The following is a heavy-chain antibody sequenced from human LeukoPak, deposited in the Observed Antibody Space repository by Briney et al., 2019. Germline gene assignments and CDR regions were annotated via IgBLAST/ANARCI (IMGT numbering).Heavy chain of an antibody. CDR2: IKSKTDGGTT. CDR1: GFTFSNAW. CDR3: TTDRKKKGDY. J-gene: IGHJ4*02. Sequence: GGSLRLSCAASGFTFSNAWMNWVRQAPGKGLEWDGRIKSKTDGGTTDYAAPVKGRFTISRDDSKNTLYLQMNSLKTEDTAVYYCTTDRKKKGDYWGQGTLVTVSS. V-gene: IGHV3-15*07.